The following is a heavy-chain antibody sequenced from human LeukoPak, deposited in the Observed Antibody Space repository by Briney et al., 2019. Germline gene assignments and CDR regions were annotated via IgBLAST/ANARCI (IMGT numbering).Heavy chain of an antibody. CDR1: GGFISSYY. V-gene: IGHV4-59*01. Sequence: SETLSLTCTVSGGFISSYYWSWIRQPPGKGLEWIGYIYYSGSTNYNPSLKSRVTISVDTSKNQFSLKLSSVTAADTAVYYCARDDSPGIAAAGAFDIWGQGTMVTVSS. J-gene: IGHJ3*02. D-gene: IGHD6-13*01. CDR2: IYYSGST. CDR3: ARDDSPGIAAAGAFDI.